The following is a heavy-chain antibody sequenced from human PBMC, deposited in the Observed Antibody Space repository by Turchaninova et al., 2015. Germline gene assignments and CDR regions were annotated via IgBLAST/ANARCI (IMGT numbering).Heavy chain of an antibody. CDR3: AGEFGTRRRYFDY. CDR2: IHYSGST. D-gene: IGHD3-10*01. V-gene: IGHV4-59*01. J-gene: IGHJ4*02. Sequence: QVQLQESGPGLVKPSETLSLTCTVSGGSISSYYWSWIRQPPGKGLEGIGYIHYSGSTNYTPSLKSRVTISVDTSKNQFSLKLSSVTAADTAVYYGAGEFGTRRRYFDYWGQGTLVTVSS. CDR1: GGSISSYY.